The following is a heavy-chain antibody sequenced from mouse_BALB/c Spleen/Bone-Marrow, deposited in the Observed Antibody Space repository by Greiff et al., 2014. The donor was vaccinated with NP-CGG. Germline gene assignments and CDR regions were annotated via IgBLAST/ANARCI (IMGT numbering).Heavy chain of an antibody. J-gene: IGHJ1*01. CDR1: GFTFSSYG. D-gene: IGHD1-1*01. V-gene: IGHV5-9-2*01. Sequence: EVMLVESGGGLVKPGGSLKLSCAASGFTFSSYGMSWVRQTPEKRLEWVATISGGGSYTYFSDSVKGRFTISRDNAKNNLNLQMSSLRSEDTALYYCARSFGSSYWYFDVRGAGTTVTVSS. CDR2: ISGGGSYT. CDR3: ARSFGSSYWYFDV.